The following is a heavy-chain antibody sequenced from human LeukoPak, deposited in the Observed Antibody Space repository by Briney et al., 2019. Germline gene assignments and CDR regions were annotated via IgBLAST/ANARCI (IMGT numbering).Heavy chain of an antibody. J-gene: IGHJ4*02. CDR1: GGSISADY. CDR2: IYYSGST. CDR3: ARLTYDDYNNNYYFDG. Sequence: PSDTLSLTCTVSGGSISADYWSWLRQPPGKGLEWIGYIYYSGSTNYNPSLNSRVTMSVYMSKNQFSLKLSSVTAADTAVYYCARLTYDDYNNNYYFDGWGQGTLVAVSS. V-gene: IGHV4-59*08. D-gene: IGHD4-11*01.